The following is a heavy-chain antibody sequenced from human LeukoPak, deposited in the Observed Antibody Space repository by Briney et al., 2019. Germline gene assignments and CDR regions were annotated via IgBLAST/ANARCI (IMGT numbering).Heavy chain of an antibody. CDR2: ISAYIGNT. CDR3: ARGGDPILYYFDY. D-gene: IGHD2-21*01. Sequence: SVKVSCKASGYTFTSYGISWVRQAPGQGLEWMGWISAYIGNTNYAQTVQGGVTMTTDTSTSTAYMELRSLRSDDTAVYYCARGGDPILYYFDYWGQGTLVTVSS. V-gene: IGHV1-18*01. CDR1: GYTFTSYG. J-gene: IGHJ4*02.